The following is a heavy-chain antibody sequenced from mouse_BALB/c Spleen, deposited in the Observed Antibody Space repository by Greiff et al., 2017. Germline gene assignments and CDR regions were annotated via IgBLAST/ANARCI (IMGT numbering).Heavy chain of an antibody. V-gene: IGHV3-8*02. Sequence: EVQLKESGPSLVKPSQTLSLTCSVTGDSITSGYWNWIRKFPGNKLEYMGYISYSGSTYYNPSLKSRIYITRDTSKNQYYLQLNSVTTEDTATYYCARGGLYDYDVVAYWGQGTLVTVSA. CDR2: ISYSGST. D-gene: IGHD2-4*01. CDR1: GDSITSGY. J-gene: IGHJ3*01. CDR3: ARGGLYDYDVVAY.